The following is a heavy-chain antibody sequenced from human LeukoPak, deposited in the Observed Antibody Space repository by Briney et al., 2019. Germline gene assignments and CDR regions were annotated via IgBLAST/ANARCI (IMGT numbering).Heavy chain of an antibody. CDR1: GGSISNYY. V-gene: IGHV4-59*01. D-gene: IGHD2-2*01. J-gene: IGHJ4*02. Sequence: PSETLSLTCTVSGGSISNYYWSWIRQPPGKGLEWIGYIYYSGSTNYNPSLKSRVTISVDTSKNQFSLKLSSVTAADTAVYYCARTYSLVPAADYWGQGTLVTVSS. CDR2: IYYSGST. CDR3: ARTYSLVPAADY.